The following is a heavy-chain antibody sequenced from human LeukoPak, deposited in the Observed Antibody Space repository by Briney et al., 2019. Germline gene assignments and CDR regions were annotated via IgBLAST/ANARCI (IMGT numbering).Heavy chain of an antibody. CDR1: GYTFTSYY. D-gene: IGHD3-22*01. CDR2: INPSGGST. J-gene: IGHJ4*02. Sequence: GASVKVSCKASGYTFTSYYMHWVRQAPGQGLEWMGIINPSGGSTSYAQKFQGRVTITRDTSASTAYMELSSLRSEDTAVYYCARSITMIVVVPPGYWGQGTLVTVSS. V-gene: IGHV1-46*01. CDR3: ARSITMIVVVPPGY.